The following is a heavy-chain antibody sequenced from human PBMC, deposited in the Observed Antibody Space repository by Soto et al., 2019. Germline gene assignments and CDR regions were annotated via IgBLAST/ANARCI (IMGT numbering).Heavy chain of an antibody. V-gene: IGHV3-23*01. Sequence: GGSLRLSCAASGFTFSSYAMSWVRQAPGKGLEWVSAISGSGGSTYYADSVKGRFTISRDNSKNTLYLQMNSLRAEDTAVYYCAKMPAAAVGYYFDYWGQGTLVTVSP. CDR3: AKMPAAAVGYYFDY. CDR1: GFTFSSYA. D-gene: IGHD6-13*01. CDR2: ISGSGGST. J-gene: IGHJ4*02.